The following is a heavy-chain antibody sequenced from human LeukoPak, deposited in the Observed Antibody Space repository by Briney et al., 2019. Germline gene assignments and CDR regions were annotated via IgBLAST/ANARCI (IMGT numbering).Heavy chain of an antibody. Sequence: PGGSLRLSCAASGFTFSSYSMNWVRQTPGKGLEWVSYISSSSSVIYYADSVKGRFTISRDNAKNTLYLQMNSLRAEDTAVYYCAKDVALYYCSGGSCYFSYYFDYWGQGTLVTVSS. CDR2: ISSSSSVI. V-gene: IGHV3-48*01. D-gene: IGHD2-15*01. CDR1: GFTFSSYS. J-gene: IGHJ4*02. CDR3: AKDVALYYCSGGSCYFSYYFDY.